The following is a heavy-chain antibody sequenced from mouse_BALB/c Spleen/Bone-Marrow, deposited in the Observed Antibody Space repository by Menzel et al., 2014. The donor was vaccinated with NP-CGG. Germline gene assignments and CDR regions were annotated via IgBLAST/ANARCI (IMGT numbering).Heavy chain of an antibody. J-gene: IGHJ4*01. CDR1: GYTFTTYT. CDR2: INPSSGYT. V-gene: IGHV1-4*01. D-gene: IGHD2-1*01. Sequence: VHLVESGAELARPGASVKMSCRASGYTFTTYTMHWVKQRPGQSLEWIGYINPSSGYTYYNQKFKDKATLTADKSSSAAYLQLSSLTSEDSAVYYCARVYGNYDAMDYWGQGTSVTVSS. CDR3: ARVYGNYDAMDY.